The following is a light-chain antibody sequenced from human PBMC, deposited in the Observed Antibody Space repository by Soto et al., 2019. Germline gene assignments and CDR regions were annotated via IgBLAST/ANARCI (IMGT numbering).Light chain of an antibody. V-gene: IGKV1-5*01. CDR1: QSISSW. CDR3: QQYNSFSLT. Sequence: DIQMTQSPSTLSASVGDRVTITCRASQSISSWLAWYQQKPGKAPKLLIYDASSLESRVPSRFSGSGSGTEFTLTINSLQPDDFATYYCQQYNSFSLTFGGGTKVEIK. CDR2: DAS. J-gene: IGKJ4*01.